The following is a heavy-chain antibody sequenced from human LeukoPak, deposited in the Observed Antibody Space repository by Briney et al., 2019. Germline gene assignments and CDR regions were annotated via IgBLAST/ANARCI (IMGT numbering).Heavy chain of an antibody. V-gene: IGHV3-23*01. CDR2: ISGSGGNT. Sequence: GGSLRLSCAASGFTFSNYAMSWVRQAPGKGLEWVSVISGSGGNTDYADSVKGRFTISRDNAKNTLYLQMNSLRAEDTAVYYCARDLGGPDYWGQGTLVTVSS. CDR3: ARDLGGPDY. J-gene: IGHJ4*02. D-gene: IGHD3-10*01. CDR1: GFTFSNYA.